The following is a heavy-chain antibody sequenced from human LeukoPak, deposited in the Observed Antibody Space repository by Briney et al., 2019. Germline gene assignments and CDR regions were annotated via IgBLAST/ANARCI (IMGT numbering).Heavy chain of an antibody. V-gene: IGHV1-18*01. J-gene: IGHJ4*02. Sequence: GWISAYNGNTNYAQKLQGRVTMTTDTSTSTAYMELRSLRSDDTAVYYCARVSSRVQGTFDYWGQGTLVTVSS. D-gene: IGHD6-19*01. CDR3: ARVSSRVQGTFDY. CDR2: ISAYNGNT.